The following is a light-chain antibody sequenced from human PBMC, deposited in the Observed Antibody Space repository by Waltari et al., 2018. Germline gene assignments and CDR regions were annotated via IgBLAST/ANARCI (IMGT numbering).Light chain of an antibody. Sequence: QVLLTQSPSVSASLGASVKITCTLTSGHTDYAVAWHQQQPAKGPRYLMKHNSDGSHIRGDRIPVRFSASSAGAARPLTISNLQSDDEGDYYCQTWGTGGQIFGGGTRLTVL. CDR2: HNSDGSH. CDR3: QTWGTGGQI. J-gene: IGLJ2*01. CDR1: SGHTDYA. V-gene: IGLV4-69*01.